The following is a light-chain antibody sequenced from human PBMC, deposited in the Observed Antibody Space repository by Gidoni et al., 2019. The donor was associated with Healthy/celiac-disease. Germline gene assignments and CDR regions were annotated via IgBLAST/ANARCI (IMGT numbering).Light chain of an antibody. V-gene: IGKV1-39*01. CDR1: QSISNS. CDR3: QQSHTTPFT. J-gene: IGKJ3*01. CDR2: AAS. Sequence: DIQMTQSPSSLSASVGDRVTITCRASQSISNSLNWYRQKPGKAPKLLIFAASNLETGVPARFSGSGSGTDFTLTISSLQPEDFATYYCQQSHTTPFTFGPGTKV.